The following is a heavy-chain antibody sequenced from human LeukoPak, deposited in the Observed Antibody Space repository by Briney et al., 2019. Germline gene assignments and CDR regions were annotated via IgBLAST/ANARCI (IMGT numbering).Heavy chain of an antibody. D-gene: IGHD2-15*01. CDR3: AGASWWPYYYYYMDV. Sequence: SETLSLTCTVSGGSISSYYWSWIRQPPGKGLEWIGYIYYSGSTNYNPSLKSRVTISVDTSKNQFPLKLSSVTAADTAVYYCAGASWWPYYYYYMDVWGKGTTVTVSS. J-gene: IGHJ6*03. V-gene: IGHV4-59*01. CDR2: IYYSGST. CDR1: GGSISSYY.